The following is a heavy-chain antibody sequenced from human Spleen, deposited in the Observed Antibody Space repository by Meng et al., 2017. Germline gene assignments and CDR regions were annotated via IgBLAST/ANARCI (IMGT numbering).Heavy chain of an antibody. J-gene: IGHJ4*02. Sequence: SVKVSCKASGGTFSSYAISWVRQAPGQGLEWMGGIIPIFGTANYAQKFQGRVTITSDESTSTAYMELSSLRSEDTAVYYCAVRYYYDSSGYYARWGQGTLVTVSS. D-gene: IGHD3-22*01. V-gene: IGHV1-69*13. CDR3: AVRYYYDSSGYYAR. CDR2: IIPIFGTA. CDR1: GGTFSSYA.